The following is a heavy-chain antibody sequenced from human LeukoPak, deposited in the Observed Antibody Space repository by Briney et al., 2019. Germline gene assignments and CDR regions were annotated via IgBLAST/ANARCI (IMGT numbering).Heavy chain of an antibody. Sequence: PGGSLRLSCTVSGFTVSSNSMSWVRQAPGKGLEWVSFIYSGSTHYSDSVKGRFTISRNNSKNTPYLQMNSLRAEDTAVYYCARRAGAYSHPYDYWGQGTLVTVSS. CDR1: GFTVSSNS. CDR3: ARRAGAYSHPYDY. CDR2: IYSGST. J-gene: IGHJ4*02. D-gene: IGHD4/OR15-4a*01. V-gene: IGHV3-53*01.